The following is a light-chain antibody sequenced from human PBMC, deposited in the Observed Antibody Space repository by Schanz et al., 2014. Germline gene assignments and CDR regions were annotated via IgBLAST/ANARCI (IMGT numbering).Light chain of an antibody. CDR3: QQYSSSRT. CDR1: QSISSN. Sequence: EIVMTQSPATLSFSPFDLSPLSCLSSQSISSNLAWYQQKPGQAPRLLIYGASNRATGIPARFSGSGSGTDFTLTISRLEPEDFAVYYCQQYSSSRTFGQGTKVEIK. J-gene: IGKJ1*01. V-gene: IGKV3-15*01. CDR2: GAS.